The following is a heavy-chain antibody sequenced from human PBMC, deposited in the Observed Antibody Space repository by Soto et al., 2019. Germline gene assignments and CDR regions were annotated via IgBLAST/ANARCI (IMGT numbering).Heavy chain of an antibody. Sequence: SETLSLTCTVSGGSMDSGHYYWTWIRQAPGKGLEWIGYIDNSGSTYYNPTLKSAFTMSVDTSKNQFSLKLTSVTAADTAVYYCARERPRDRLDFWAQSTTVTV. D-gene: IGHD3-16*01. CDR1: GGSMDSGHYY. V-gene: IGHV4-30-4*01. J-gene: IGHJ6*02. CDR3: ARERPRDRLDF. CDR2: IDNSGST.